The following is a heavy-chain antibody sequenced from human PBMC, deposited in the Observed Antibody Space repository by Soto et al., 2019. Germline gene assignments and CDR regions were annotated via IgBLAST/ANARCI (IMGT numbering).Heavy chain of an antibody. V-gene: IGHV1-3*01. J-gene: IGHJ6*02. D-gene: IGHD3-3*01. CDR2: INAGNGNT. Sequence: ASVKVSCKASGYTFTSYAMHWVRQAPGQRLEWMGWINAGNGNTKYSQKFQGRVTITRDTSASTAYMELSSLRSEDTAVYYCAREGEGITIFGVVPSGMDVWGQGTTVTVS. CDR1: GYTFTSYA. CDR3: AREGEGITIFGVVPSGMDV.